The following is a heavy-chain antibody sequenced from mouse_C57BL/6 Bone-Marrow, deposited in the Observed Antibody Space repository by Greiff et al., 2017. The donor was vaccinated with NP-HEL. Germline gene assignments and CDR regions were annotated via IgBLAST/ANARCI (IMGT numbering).Heavy chain of an antibody. CDR3: ARQGDSNYVDYAMDY. CDR1: GFTFSDYY. D-gene: IGHD2-5*01. Sequence: EVQRVESGGGLVQPGGSLKLSCAASGFTFSDYYMYWVRQTPEKRLEWVAYISNGGGSTYYPDTVKGRFTISRDNAKNTLYLQMSRLKSEDTAMYYCARQGDSNYVDYAMDYWGQGTSVTVSS. J-gene: IGHJ4*01. V-gene: IGHV5-12*01. CDR2: ISNGGGST.